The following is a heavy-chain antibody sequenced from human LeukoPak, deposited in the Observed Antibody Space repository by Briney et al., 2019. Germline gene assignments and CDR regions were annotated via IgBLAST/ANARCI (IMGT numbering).Heavy chain of an antibody. Sequence: SVKVSCKASGGTFISYAISWVRQAPGQGLEWMGGIIPIFGTANYAQKFQGRVTITADESTSTAYMELSSLRSDDTAVYYCARLILHCSGGSCYQDRNAVDDYWGQGTLVTVSS. V-gene: IGHV1-69*13. D-gene: IGHD2-15*01. CDR2: IIPIFGTA. CDR3: ARLILHCSGGSCYQDRNAVDDY. J-gene: IGHJ4*02. CDR1: GGTFISYA.